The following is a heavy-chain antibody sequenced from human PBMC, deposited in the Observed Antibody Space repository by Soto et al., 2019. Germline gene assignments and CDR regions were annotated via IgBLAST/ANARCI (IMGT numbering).Heavy chain of an antibody. CDR2: MNPNSGNT. CDR3: ARVYYDFWSGYPNSDY. CDR1: GYTFTSYD. J-gene: IGHJ4*02. D-gene: IGHD3-3*01. V-gene: IGHV1-8*01. Sequence: QVQLVQSGAEVKKPGASVKVSCKASGYTFTSYDINWVRQATGQGLEWMGWMNPNSGNTGYAQKYQGRVTMTRNTYISTAYMELSSLRSEDTAVYYCARVYYDFWSGYPNSDYWGQGTLVTVSS.